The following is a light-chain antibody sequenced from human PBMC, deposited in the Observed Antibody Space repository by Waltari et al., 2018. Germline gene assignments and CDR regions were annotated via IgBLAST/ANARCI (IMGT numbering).Light chain of an antibody. Sequence: DIQMTQSPSTLSVSVGDRVPITCRASQRIITWLAWYQPKPGKAPKVLIYKASNLQSGVPSRCSGSGSGTEFTLTISSLQPDDFGTYYCQQYNSFPTFGQGTKVEIK. CDR1: QRIITW. J-gene: IGKJ1*01. V-gene: IGKV1-5*03. CDR2: KAS. CDR3: QQYNSFPT.